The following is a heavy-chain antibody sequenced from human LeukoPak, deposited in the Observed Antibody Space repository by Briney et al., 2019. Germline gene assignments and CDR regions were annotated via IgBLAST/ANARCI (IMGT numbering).Heavy chain of an antibody. V-gene: IGHV5-51*01. J-gene: IGHJ5*02. CDR1: GYSFTSYW. CDR2: IYPGDSDT. D-gene: IGHD2-15*01. Sequence: GESLKISCKGSGYSFTSYWIGWVRQMPGKGLEWMGIIYPGDSDTRYSPSFQGQVTISADKSISTAYLQWSSLKASDTAMYYCARHSVIRYRSGGSCYLGRGWFDPWGQGTLVTVSS. CDR3: ARHSVIRYRSGGSCYLGRGWFDP.